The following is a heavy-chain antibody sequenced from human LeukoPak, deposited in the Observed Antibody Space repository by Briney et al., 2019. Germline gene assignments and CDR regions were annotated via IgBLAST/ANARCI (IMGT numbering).Heavy chain of an antibody. J-gene: IGHJ4*02. Sequence: SETLSLSCTVSGGSISSYYRSWIRQPPGKGLEWVAYIYASGATNYNAYLKSGVTISVDTTKNQMSMKLMSVTAADAAVYDCARKREGGATGIDYWGQGTLVTVSS. V-gene: IGHV4-4*09. CDR1: GGSISSYY. CDR3: ARKREGGATGIDY. CDR2: IYASGAT. D-gene: IGHD4/OR15-4a*01.